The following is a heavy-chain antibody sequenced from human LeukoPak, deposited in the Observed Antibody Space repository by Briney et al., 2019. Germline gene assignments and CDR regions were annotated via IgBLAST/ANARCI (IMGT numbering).Heavy chain of an antibody. CDR1: GFTFSSYG. CDR2: IRYDGSNK. J-gene: IGHJ6*03. CDR3: ARGARPAATYYYYYYMDV. V-gene: IGHV3-30*02. Sequence: GGSLRLSCAASGFTFSSYGMHWVRQAPGKGLEWVAFIRYDGSNKYYADSVKGRFTISRDNAKNTLYLQMNSLRAEDTAVYYCARGARPAATYYYYYYMDVWGKGTTVTVSS. D-gene: IGHD2-2*01.